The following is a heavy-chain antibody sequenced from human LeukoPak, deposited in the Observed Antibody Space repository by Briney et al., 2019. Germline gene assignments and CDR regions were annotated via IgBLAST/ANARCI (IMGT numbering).Heavy chain of an antibody. J-gene: IGHJ5*02. D-gene: IGHD6-13*01. Sequence: SETLSLTCTVSGGSISSYYWSWIRQPAGKGLEWIGRIYTSGSTNYNPSLKSRVTISVDKSKSQFSLKLSSVTAADTAVYYCARDLSSSWPDNWFDPWGQGTLVTVSS. V-gene: IGHV4-4*07. CDR1: GGSISSYY. CDR2: IYTSGST. CDR3: ARDLSSSWPDNWFDP.